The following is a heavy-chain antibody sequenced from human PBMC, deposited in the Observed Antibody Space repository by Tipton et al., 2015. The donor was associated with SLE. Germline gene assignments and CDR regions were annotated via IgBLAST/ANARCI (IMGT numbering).Heavy chain of an antibody. CDR3: ARGSGWYAGSAFDI. CDR1: GGSISSGDYY. CDR2: IYTSGST. V-gene: IGHV4-61*09. D-gene: IGHD6-19*01. Sequence: TLSLTCTVSGGSISSGDYYWSWIRQPAGKGLEWIGYIYTSGSTNYNPSLKSRVTISVDTSKNQFSLKLSSVTAADTAVYYCARGSGWYAGSAFDIWGQGTMVTVSS. J-gene: IGHJ3*02.